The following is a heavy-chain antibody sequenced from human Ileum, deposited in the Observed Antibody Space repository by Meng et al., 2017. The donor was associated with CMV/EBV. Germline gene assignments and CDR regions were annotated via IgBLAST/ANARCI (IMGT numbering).Heavy chain of an antibody. V-gene: IGHV3-74*03. CDR2: INGDRTST. J-gene: IGHJ4*02. CDR1: GFPFSNYW. Sequence: GGSLRLSCATSGFPFSNYWMHWVRQAPGKGLVWVSRINGDRTSTAYADSVKGRFTISRDNAKNTLYMQINSLRLEDTAVYYCAKGGMYSSGSTDYWGQGTLVTVSS. D-gene: IGHD6-19*01. CDR3: AKGGMYSSGSTDY.